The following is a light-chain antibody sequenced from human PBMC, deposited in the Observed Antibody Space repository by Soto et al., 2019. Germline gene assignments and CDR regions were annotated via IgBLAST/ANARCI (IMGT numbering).Light chain of an antibody. Sequence: DIQMTQSPYSLSASVGDSVTITCRASQNIRTYLNWYQQKPGRAPKLLIHSASALPSGVPSRFSGSGSGTEFTLTMSGLQPEDFAPYYCQQGHSTPYTFGPGTKVEIK. V-gene: IGKV1-39*01. CDR1: QNIRTY. CDR2: SAS. CDR3: QQGHSTPYT. J-gene: IGKJ2*01.